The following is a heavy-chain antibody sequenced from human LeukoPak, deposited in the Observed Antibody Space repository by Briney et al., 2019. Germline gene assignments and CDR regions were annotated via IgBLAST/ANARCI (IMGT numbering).Heavy chain of an antibody. Sequence: GGSLRLSCAAAEFTFVRYAMNWVRQAPGKGLEWVSYISSSSAKIDYAESVKGRFTISRDNSKNSLYLQMDSLRAEDTAVYYCARDPSYASSWYHYMDVWGKGTTVTVSS. V-gene: IGHV3-48*04. D-gene: IGHD6-13*01. J-gene: IGHJ6*03. CDR2: ISSSSAKI. CDR1: EFTFVRYA. CDR3: ARDPSYASSWYHYMDV.